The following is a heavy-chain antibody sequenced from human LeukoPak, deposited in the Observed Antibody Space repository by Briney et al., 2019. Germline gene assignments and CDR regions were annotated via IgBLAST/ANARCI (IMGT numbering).Heavy chain of an antibody. CDR3: ARGRGSYPYYFDY. D-gene: IGHD2-15*01. V-gene: IGHV3-7*03. CDR1: GFTFISYW. CDR2: IKQDGSEK. Sequence: GGSLRLSCAASGFTFISYWMSWVRQAPGKGLEWVANIKQDGSEKYYVDSVKGRFTISRDNAKNSLYLQMNSLRAEDTAVYYCARGRGSYPYYFDYWGQGTLVTVSS. J-gene: IGHJ4*02.